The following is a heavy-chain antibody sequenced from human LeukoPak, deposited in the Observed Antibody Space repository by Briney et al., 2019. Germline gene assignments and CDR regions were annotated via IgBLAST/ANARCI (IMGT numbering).Heavy chain of an antibody. CDR2: IYSGGST. D-gene: IGHD2-2*01. J-gene: IGHJ4*02. V-gene: IGHV3-66*02. CDR3: ARGEYQLPQGN. CDR1: GFTVSSNY. Sequence: GGSLRHSCAASGFTVSSNYMSWVRQAPGKGLEWVSVIYSGGSTYYADSVKGRFTISRDNSKNTLYLQMNSLRAEDTAVSYCARGEYQLPQGNWGQGTLVTVSS.